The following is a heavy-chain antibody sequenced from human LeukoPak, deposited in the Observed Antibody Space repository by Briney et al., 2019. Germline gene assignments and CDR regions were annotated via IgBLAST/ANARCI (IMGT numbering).Heavy chain of an antibody. CDR1: GGSIRSSSYY. CDR2: IYYSGST. D-gene: IGHD3-16*01. Sequence: PSETLSLTCTVSGGSIRSSSYYWDWIRQPPGKGLEWIGSIYYSGSTYYNPSLKSRVTISVDTSKNQFSLKLSSVTAADTAVYYCARYWGLFDYWGQGTLVTVSS. V-gene: IGHV4-39*07. CDR3: ARYWGLFDY. J-gene: IGHJ4*02.